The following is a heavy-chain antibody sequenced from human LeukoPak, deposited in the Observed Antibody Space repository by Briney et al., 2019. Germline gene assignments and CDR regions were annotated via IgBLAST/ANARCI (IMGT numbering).Heavy chain of an antibody. CDR1: GGSISSYY. V-gene: IGHV4-59*01. D-gene: IGHD6-13*01. CDR3: ARESSSWYDFYYYGMDV. J-gene: IGHJ6*02. CDR2: IYYSGST. Sequence: SETLSLTCTVSGGSISSYYWSWIRQPPGKGLEWIGYIYYSGSTNYNPSLKSRVTISVGTSKNQFSLKLSSVTAADTAVYYCARESSSWYDFYYYGMDVWGQGTTVTVSS.